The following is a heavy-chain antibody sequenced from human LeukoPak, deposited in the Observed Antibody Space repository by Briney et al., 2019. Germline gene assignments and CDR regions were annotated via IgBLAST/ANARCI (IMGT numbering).Heavy chain of an antibody. D-gene: IGHD3-10*01. CDR3: ARVPMVRGVPLGMDV. J-gene: IGHJ6*02. CDR2: SSSSTI. V-gene: IGHV3-48*04. Sequence: SSSSTIYYADSVKGRFTISRDNAKNSLYLQMNSLRAEDTAVYYCARVPMVRGVPLGMDVWGQGTTVTVSS.